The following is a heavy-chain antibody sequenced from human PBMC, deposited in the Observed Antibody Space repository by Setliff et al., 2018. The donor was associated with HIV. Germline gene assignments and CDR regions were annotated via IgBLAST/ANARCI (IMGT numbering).Heavy chain of an antibody. D-gene: IGHD5-12*01. CDR3: ARDQATGYEKVWFSWIDP. Sequence: GASVKVSCKASGGTFSLYAINWVRQAPGQGLEWMGGIIPIFNTANYAQKFQGRFTITADGSTSTAYMELSSLRFEDTATYYCARDQATGYEKVWFSWIDPWGQGTLVTVSS. CDR1: GGTFSLYA. CDR2: IIPIFNTA. V-gene: IGHV1-69*13. J-gene: IGHJ5*02.